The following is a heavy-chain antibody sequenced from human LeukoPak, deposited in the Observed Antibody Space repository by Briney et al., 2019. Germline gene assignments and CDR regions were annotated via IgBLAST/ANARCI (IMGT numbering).Heavy chain of an antibody. CDR3: ARAGGFFSPFGY. V-gene: IGHV4-34*01. CDR1: GGSFSGYY. D-gene: IGHD3-3*01. Sequence: KTSETLSLTCAVYGGSFSGYYWSWIRQPPGKGLEWIGEINHSGSTNYNPSLKSRVTISVDTSKNQFSLKLSSVTAADTAVYYCARAGGFFSPFGYWGQGTLVTVSS. J-gene: IGHJ4*02. CDR2: INHSGST.